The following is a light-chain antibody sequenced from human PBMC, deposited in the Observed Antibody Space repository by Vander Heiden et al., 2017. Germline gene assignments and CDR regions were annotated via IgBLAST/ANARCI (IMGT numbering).Light chain of an antibody. CDR1: SSNIGSNS. J-gene: IGLJ2*01. V-gene: IGLV1-44*01. Sequence: QSVLTQPPSASGTPGQRVTISCSGSSSNIGSNSVNWYRQLPGTAPKLLIYSNNQRPPGVPDRFSGSKSGTSASLAISGLQSEDEADYYCAAWDDSLNGPVFGGGTKLTVL. CDR3: AAWDDSLNGPV. CDR2: SNN.